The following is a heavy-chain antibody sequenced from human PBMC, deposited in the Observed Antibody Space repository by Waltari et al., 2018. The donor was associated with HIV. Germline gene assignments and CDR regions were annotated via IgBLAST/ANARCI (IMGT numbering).Heavy chain of an antibody. J-gene: IGHJ6*02. CDR2: IYYSGNT. CDR1: GCSIRSSSSY. V-gene: IGHV4-39*01. D-gene: IGHD2-2*01. CDR3: ARPIVVGALGYGMDV. Sequence: QLQLQESGPGLVKPSETLSLTCTVSGCSIRSSSSYWGWIRQPPGKGLEWIGSIYYSGNTYYNPSLKSRVTITVDTSKNQFSLKLSSVTAADTAVYYCARPIVVGALGYGMDVWGQGTTVTVSS.